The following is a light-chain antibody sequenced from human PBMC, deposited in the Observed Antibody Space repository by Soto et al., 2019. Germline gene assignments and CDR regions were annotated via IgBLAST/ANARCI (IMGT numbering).Light chain of an antibody. V-gene: IGLV2-14*01. CDR3: SSYTSSSTFV. Sequence: QSVLTQPASVSGSPGQSMTISCTGASSDVGDYKYVSWFQQHPGKAPKLMIYEVSNRPSGVSNRFSGSKSGNTASLTISGHHAEEEADYYCSSYTSSSTFVFGTGTKVTVL. CDR2: EVS. CDR1: SSDVGDYKY. J-gene: IGLJ1*01.